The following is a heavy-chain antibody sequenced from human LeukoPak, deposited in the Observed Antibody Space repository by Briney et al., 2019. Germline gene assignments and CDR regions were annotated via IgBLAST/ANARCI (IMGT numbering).Heavy chain of an antibody. CDR3: ARGQLWLSDWFDP. D-gene: IGHD5-18*01. CDR2: INHSGST. CDR1: GGSFSGNY. J-gene: IGHJ5*02. Sequence: SETLSLTCAVYGGSFSGNYWSWIRQPPGKGLEWIGEINHSGSTNYNSSLKSRVTISVDTSKNQFSLKLSSVTAADTAVYYCARGQLWLSDWFDPWGQGTLVTVSS. V-gene: IGHV4-34*01.